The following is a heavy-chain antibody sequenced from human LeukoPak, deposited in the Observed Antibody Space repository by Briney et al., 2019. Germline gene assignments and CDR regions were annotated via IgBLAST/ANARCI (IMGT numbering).Heavy chain of an antibody. Sequence: GASVKVSCKASGYTFTSYVISWVRQAPGQGLEWMGWNSAYNGNTNYAQKLQGRVTMTTDTSTSTAYMELRSLRSDDTAVYYCARDGPLLAAGAFDIWGQGTMVTVSS. D-gene: IGHD6-13*01. CDR2: NSAYNGNT. V-gene: IGHV1-18*01. CDR1: GYTFTSYV. CDR3: ARDGPLLAAGAFDI. J-gene: IGHJ3*02.